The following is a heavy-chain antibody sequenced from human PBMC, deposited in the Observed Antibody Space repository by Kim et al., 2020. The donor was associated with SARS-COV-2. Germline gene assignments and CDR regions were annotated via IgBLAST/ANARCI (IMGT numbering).Heavy chain of an antibody. CDR1: GGSFSGYY. CDR2: INHSGST. Sequence: SETLSLTCAVYGGSFSGYYWSWIRQPPGKGLEWIGEINHSGSTNYNPSLKSRVTISVDTSKNQFSLKLSSVTAADTAVYYCARGAWNPDCGGDCHPWRAVQGPRSYGMDVWGQGTTVTVSS. D-gene: IGHD2-21*02. V-gene: IGHV4-34*01. CDR3: ARGAWNPDCGGDCHPWRAVQGPRSYGMDV. J-gene: IGHJ6*02.